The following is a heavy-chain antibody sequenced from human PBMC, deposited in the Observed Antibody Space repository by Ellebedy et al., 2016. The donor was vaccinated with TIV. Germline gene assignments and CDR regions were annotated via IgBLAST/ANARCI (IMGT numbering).Heavy chain of an antibody. Sequence: ASVKVSCKVSGYTLTELSMHWVRQAPGKGLEWMGGFDPEDGETIYAQKFQGRVTMTEDTSTDTAYMEPSSLRSEDTAVYSCATAIPRPYCGGDCLNAFDIWGQGPMVTFSS. D-gene: IGHD2-21*02. J-gene: IGHJ3*02. V-gene: IGHV1-24*01. CDR2: FDPEDGET. CDR1: GYTLTELS. CDR3: ATAIPRPYCGGDCLNAFDI.